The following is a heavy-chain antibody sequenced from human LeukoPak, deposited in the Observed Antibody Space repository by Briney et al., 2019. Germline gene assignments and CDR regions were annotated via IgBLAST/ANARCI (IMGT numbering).Heavy chain of an antibody. D-gene: IGHD2-15*01. V-gene: IGHV4-39*07. Sequence: SETLSLTCTVSGVSISSSNSYWGWIRQPPGKGLEWIGSIYYSGNTYYNASLKSQVSISIDTSKNQFSLKLSSVTAADTAVYYCARPNIRYCSGGACSNDGSDYWGQGTLVTVSS. CDR3: ARPNIRYCSGGACSNDGSDY. CDR2: IYYSGNT. J-gene: IGHJ4*02. CDR1: GVSISSSNSY.